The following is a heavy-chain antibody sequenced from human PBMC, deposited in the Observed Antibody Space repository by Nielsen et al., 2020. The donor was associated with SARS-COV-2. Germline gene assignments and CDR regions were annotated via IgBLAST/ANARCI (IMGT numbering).Heavy chain of an antibody. V-gene: IGHV2-70*11. J-gene: IGHJ4*02. D-gene: IGHD3-10*01. CDR1: GFSLSTRGMC. CDR2: IDWDDDK. Sequence: SGSTLVKPTQTVTLTCTFSGFSLSTRGMCVSWIRQPPGKALEWLARIDWDDDKYYSTSLKTRLTISKDTSKNQVVLTMTNMDPVDTATYYCARTPTLWFGELFDYWGQGTLVTVSS. CDR3: ARTPTLWFGELFDY.